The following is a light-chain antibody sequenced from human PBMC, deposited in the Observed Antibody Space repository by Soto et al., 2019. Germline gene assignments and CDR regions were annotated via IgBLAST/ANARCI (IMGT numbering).Light chain of an antibody. Sequence: DIQMTQSPSSLSASVGDRVTITCRASQDISNYLNWYQQRPGKAPKLLFYDASNLERGVPSRFSGTRSGTHFTFAFTSLQPEDVATYYCQQSESLRITFGQGTRLDI. CDR3: QQSESLRIT. CDR2: DAS. CDR1: QDISNY. J-gene: IGKJ5*01. V-gene: IGKV1-33*01.